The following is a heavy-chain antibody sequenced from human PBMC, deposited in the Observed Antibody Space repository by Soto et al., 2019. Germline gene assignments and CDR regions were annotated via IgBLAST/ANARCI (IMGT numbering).Heavy chain of an antibody. CDR2: ISSSNNYI. V-gene: IGHV3-21*01. CDR3: ARGSCSGASCYSGADAFDV. Sequence: GGSLRLSCAASGFTFSTYTMNWVRQAPGKGLEWVSSISSSNNYIYYADSVKGRFTISRDNAQNSLYLQMDSLRTEDTAVYYCARGSCSGASCYSGADAFDVWGLGTMVTVSS. D-gene: IGHD2-15*01. CDR1: GFTFSTYT. J-gene: IGHJ3*01.